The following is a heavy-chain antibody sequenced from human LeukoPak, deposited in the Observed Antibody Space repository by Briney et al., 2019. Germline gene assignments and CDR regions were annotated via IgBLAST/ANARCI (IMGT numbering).Heavy chain of an antibody. J-gene: IGHJ6*03. CDR2: IYTSGST. Sequence: SETLSLTCTVSGGSISSGSYYWSWIRQPAGKGLEWIGRIYTSGSTNYNPSLKSRVTISVDTSKNQFSLKLSSVTAADTAVYYCARGGDYDFWSGYHYYYYYMDVWGKGTTVTVSS. CDR1: GGSISSGSYY. CDR3: ARGGDYDFWSGYHYYYYYMDV. V-gene: IGHV4-61*02. D-gene: IGHD3-3*01.